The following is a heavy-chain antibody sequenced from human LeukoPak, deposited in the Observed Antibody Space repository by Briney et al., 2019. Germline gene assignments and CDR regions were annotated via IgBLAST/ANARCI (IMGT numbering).Heavy chain of an antibody. D-gene: IGHD2-15*01. J-gene: IGHJ3*02. CDR2: ISSSSGKT. CDR1: GFTFSAYN. V-gene: IGHV3-48*02. CDR3: ARDMTFCSGGSCYSLGFDI. Sequence: PGGSLRLSCAASGFTFSAYNMNWVRPAPGKGLEGCSYISSSSGKTYYAESVKGRFTISRDNAKNSLYLQMTSLRDEDTAVYYCARDMTFCSGGSCYSLGFDIWGEGTMVTVSS.